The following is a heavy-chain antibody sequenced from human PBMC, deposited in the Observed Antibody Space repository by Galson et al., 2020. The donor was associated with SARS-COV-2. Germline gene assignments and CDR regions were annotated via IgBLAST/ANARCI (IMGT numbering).Heavy chain of an antibody. CDR1: DYY. V-gene: IGHV3-11*04. CDR3: AREVTYSNGWYFDS. D-gene: IGHD6-19*01. Sequence: DYYMSWIRQAPGKGLEWISYISSSSTTIYYADSVKGRFAVSRDNDKNSLYLQMNSLRVEDTAVYYCAREVTYSNGWYFDSWGQGNLVSVSS. CDR2: ISSSSTTI. J-gene: IGHJ4*02.